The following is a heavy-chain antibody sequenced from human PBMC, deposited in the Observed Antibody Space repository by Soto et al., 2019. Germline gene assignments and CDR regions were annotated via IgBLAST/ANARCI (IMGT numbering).Heavy chain of an antibody. CDR1: GGSVTASNY. D-gene: IGHD3-22*01. Sequence: QLQLEESGPGLVKPSETLSLTCTVSGGSVTASNYWGWIRQPPGKGLEWIGSTASYNPSLKSRVTISVYTSKNQFSLKLNSVNTADTAVYYCARADAPYYYDYSGFYFGYWGQGTLVTVSP. CDR2: TA. V-gene: IGHV4-61*05. J-gene: IGHJ4*02. CDR3: ARADAPYYYDYSGFYFGY.